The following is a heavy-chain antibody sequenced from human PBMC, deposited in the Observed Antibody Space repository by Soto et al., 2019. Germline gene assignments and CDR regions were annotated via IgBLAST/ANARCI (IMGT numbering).Heavy chain of an antibody. D-gene: IGHD2-2*01. CDR2: ISNTGST. V-gene: IGHV4-30-4*01. CDR1: GGSISSGDDY. Sequence: SETLSLTCTVSGGSISSGDDYWSWIRQPPGKGLEWIGYISNTGSTYYNPSLKSRLSISLDTSKNQFSLKLNSVTAADTALYYCAREDGYKLPHKWFDPWGQGILVTVSS. CDR3: AREDGYKLPHKWFDP. J-gene: IGHJ5*02.